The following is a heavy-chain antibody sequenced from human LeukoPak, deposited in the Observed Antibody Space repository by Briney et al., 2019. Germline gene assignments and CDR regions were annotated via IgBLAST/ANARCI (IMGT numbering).Heavy chain of an antibody. CDR2: ISGSGGST. V-gene: IGHV3-23*01. D-gene: IGHD3-22*01. CDR3: AKDAYFFPPYYDSSGYTDY. J-gene: IGHJ4*02. CDR1: GFTFSSYA. Sequence: GGSLRLSCAASGFTFSSYAMSWVRQAPGKGLEWVSAISGSGGSTYYADSVKGRFTISRDNSKNTLYLQMNSLRAEDTAVYYCAKDAYFFPPYYDSSGYTDYWGQGTLVTVSS.